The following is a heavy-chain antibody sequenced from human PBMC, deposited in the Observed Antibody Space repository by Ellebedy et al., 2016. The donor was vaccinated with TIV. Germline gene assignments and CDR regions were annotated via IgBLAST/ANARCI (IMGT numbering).Heavy chain of an antibody. J-gene: IGHJ6*02. CDR1: GGSFSGYY. Sequence: MPSETLSLTCAVYGGSFSGYYWSWIRQPPGKGLEWIGEINHSGSTNYNPSLKGRVTISVDPSKKQFTLKLSSVTAADTAVYYLARGVATRYFGSREKTQRNGLDVWGQGTTVTVSS. CDR2: INHSGST. V-gene: IGHV4-34*01. D-gene: IGHD3-9*01. CDR3: ARGVATRYFGSREKTQRNGLDV.